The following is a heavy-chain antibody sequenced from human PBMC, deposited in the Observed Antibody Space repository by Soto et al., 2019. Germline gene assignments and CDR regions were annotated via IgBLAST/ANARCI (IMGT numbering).Heavy chain of an antibody. CDR1: GLTFSSNW. CDR2: INSDGSIT. CDR3: AKDLGREGRGV. J-gene: IGHJ6*02. Sequence: EAQLVESGGGLVQPGGSLSLSWAASGLTFSSNWMHWVRKPPGRGLVWVSRINSDGSITSYADSVKGRFSISRDNAKNMLYLQMNSLRAEDTAVYYCAKDLGREGRGVWGQWTTVTVSS. V-gene: IGHV3-74*01. D-gene: IGHD7-27*01.